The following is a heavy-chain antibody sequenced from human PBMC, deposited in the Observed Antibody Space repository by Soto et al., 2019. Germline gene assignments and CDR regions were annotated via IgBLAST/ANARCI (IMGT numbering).Heavy chain of an antibody. D-gene: IGHD6-13*01. CDR2: IYSGGGT. CDR3: ARASSSSGRHFDY. J-gene: IGHJ4*02. Sequence: EVQVVESGGGLVQPGGSLXXXCXXXXXTVSSNXMSWVRQAPGKGLEWVSIIYSGGGTSYADSVKGRFTVSRDNSKNTLYLQMNSLRDEDTAVYYCARASSSSGRHFDYWGQGTLVTVSS. V-gene: IGHV3-66*01. CDR1: XXTVSSNX.